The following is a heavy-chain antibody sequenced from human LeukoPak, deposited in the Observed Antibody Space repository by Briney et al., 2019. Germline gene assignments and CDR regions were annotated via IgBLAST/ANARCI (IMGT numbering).Heavy chain of an antibody. CDR3: ARDLLPGYCSSTSCYPVEDDWFDP. Sequence: ASVKVSCKASGYTFTSYYMHWVRQAPGKGLEWMGGFDPEDGETIYAQKFQGRVAMAEDTSTDTAYMELSSLRSEDTAVYYCARDLLPGYCSSTSCYPVEDDWFDPWGQGTLVTVSS. D-gene: IGHD2-2*01. CDR1: GYTFTSYY. V-gene: IGHV1-24*01. J-gene: IGHJ5*02. CDR2: FDPEDGET.